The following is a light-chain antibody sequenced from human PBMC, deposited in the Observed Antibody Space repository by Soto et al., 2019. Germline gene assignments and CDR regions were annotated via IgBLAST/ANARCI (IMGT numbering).Light chain of an antibody. Sequence: DFVMTQSPDSLAVSLVERATINCKSSQNVLHSSNKKNYLAWYQQKPGQPPQLVIYWASTRKSGVPDRFSGSGSGTDFTLTISSVQAEDVAVYYCQQYFSSPLTFGAGTRVDI. J-gene: IGKJ3*01. CDR2: WAS. V-gene: IGKV4-1*01. CDR1: QNVLHSSNKKNY. CDR3: QQYFSSPLT.